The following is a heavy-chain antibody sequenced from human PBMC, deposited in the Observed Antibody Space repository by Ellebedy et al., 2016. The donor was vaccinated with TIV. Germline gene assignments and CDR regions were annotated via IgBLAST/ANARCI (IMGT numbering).Heavy chain of an antibody. CDR2: IITLFRRA. CDR3: AFRTSGRDFGDY. D-gene: IGHD1-26*01. V-gene: IGHV1-69*13. Sequence: AASVKVSCKASGGSFSTYAITWVRQAPGQGLEWVGGIITLFRRANYAQKFQGRVTITADESTSTVYMELRSLRSEDTALYFCAFRTSGRDFGDYWGQGTLVTVSS. CDR1: GGSFSTYA. J-gene: IGHJ4*02.